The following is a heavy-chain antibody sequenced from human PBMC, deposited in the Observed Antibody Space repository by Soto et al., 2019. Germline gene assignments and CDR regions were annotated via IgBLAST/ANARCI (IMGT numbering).Heavy chain of an antibody. J-gene: IGHJ4*02. CDR1: GFTFSNYA. V-gene: IGHV3-30*04. CDR2: ISHDGTYI. Sequence: LRLSCTASGFTFSNYAMHWVRQAPGKGLEWVAVISHDGTYIYYTDSVKGRFTISRDNSKNTVYLQMDSLRPEDTSLYYCVRGAMVVRTSEHFDYWGQGTL. CDR3: VRGAMVVRTSEHFDY. D-gene: IGHD2-21*01.